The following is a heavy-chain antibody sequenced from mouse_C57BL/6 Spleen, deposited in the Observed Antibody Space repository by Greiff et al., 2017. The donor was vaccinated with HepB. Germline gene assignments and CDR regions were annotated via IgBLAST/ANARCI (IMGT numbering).Heavy chain of an antibody. Sequence: EVKLVESGGGLVKPGGSLKLSCAASGFTFSSYAMSWVRQTPEKRLEWVATISDGGSYTYYPDNVKGRFTISRDNAKNNLYLQMSHLKSEDTAMYYCAREERTGVDYWGQGTTLTVSS. CDR3: AREERTGVDY. V-gene: IGHV5-4*01. CDR2: ISDGGSYT. J-gene: IGHJ2*01. CDR1: GFTFSSYA.